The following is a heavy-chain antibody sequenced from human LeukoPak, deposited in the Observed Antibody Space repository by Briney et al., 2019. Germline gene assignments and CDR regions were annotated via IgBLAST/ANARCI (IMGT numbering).Heavy chain of an antibody. Sequence: PSETLSLTCTVSGYSISNSYYWGWIRQPPGKGLEWIGSIYHSGSTYYNPSLKSRVTISVDTSKDQFSLKLSSVTAADTAVYYCAREGGFQEWEPFDPWGQGTLVTVSS. CDR3: AREGGFQEWEPFDP. CDR1: GYSISNSYY. V-gene: IGHV4-38-2*02. D-gene: IGHD1-26*01. CDR2: IYHSGST. J-gene: IGHJ5*02.